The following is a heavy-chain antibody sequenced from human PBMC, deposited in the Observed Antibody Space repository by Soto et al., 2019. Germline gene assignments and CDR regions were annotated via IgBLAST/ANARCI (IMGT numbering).Heavy chain of an antibody. V-gene: IGHV1-69*13. D-gene: IGHD3-3*01. CDR3: ARQLEPYYDFWSGPRRALYYYYYYGMDV. Sequence: ASVKVSCKASGGTFSSYAISWVRQAPGQGLEWMGGIIPILGTANYAQKFQGRVTITADESTSTAYMELSSLRSEDTAVYYCARQLEPYYDFWSGPRRALYYYYYYGMDVWGQGTTVTVS. CDR2: IIPILGTA. J-gene: IGHJ6*02. CDR1: GGTFSSYA.